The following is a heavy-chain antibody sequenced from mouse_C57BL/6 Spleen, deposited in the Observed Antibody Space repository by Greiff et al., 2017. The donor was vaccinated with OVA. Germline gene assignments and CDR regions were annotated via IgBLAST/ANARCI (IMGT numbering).Heavy chain of an antibody. V-gene: IGHV2-2*01. CDR3: ARNGVYGKGGYAMDY. Sequence: VQLQQSGPGLVQPSPCLSITCTVSGFSFTSYGVHWVRQSPGTGLEWMGVICRGGSTDYNAACISRLNISKDNSKSQGYFKMNRLQADDTAIYYCARNGVYGKGGYAMDYWGQGTSVTVSS. D-gene: IGHD2-1*01. CDR1: GFSFTSYG. J-gene: IGHJ4*01. CDR2: ICRGGST.